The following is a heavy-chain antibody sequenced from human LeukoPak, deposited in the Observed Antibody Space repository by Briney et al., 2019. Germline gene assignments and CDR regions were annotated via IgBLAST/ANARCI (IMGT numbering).Heavy chain of an antibody. CDR2: ISGSGSTI. J-gene: IGHJ4*02. Sequence: GGSLRLSCAASGFTFSNYEMNWARQAPGEGLEWVSYISGSGSTIYYADSVKGRFTISRDNAKDSLYLQMNSLRAEDTAVYYCARVRSGYSHENYFDYWGQGTLVTVSS. V-gene: IGHV3-48*03. D-gene: IGHD5-18*01. CDR3: ARVRSGYSHENYFDY. CDR1: GFTFSNYE.